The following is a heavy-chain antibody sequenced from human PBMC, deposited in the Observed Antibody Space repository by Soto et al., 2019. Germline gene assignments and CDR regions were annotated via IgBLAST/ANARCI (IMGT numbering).Heavy chain of an antibody. CDR2: IRYDGTNK. Sequence: PGGSLRLSCAASGFTFSSYGMHWVRQAPGKGLEWVAVIRYDGTNKYYAESVKGRFTISRDNSKNTLYLQMNSLRDEDTAVYYCARESGSLNWFDPWGQGTLVTVSS. V-gene: IGHV3-33*01. J-gene: IGHJ5*02. CDR1: GFTFSSYG. CDR3: ARESGSLNWFDP. D-gene: IGHD1-26*01.